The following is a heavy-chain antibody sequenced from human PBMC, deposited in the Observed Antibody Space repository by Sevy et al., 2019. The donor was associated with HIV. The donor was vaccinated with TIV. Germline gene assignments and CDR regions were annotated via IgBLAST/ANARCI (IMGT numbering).Heavy chain of an antibody. V-gene: IGHV3-30*04. CDR3: ARDGGGDYFDY. J-gene: IGHJ4*02. CDR1: GFTFRRYA. CDR2: ISYDGSNE. Sequence: GGSLRLSCAASGFTFRRYAMHWVRQAPGKGLEWVKVISYDGSNEYYIDSVKGRFTISRDNSKNILYLQMNSLRPEDTAVYYCARDGGGDYFDYWGQGTLVTVSS. D-gene: IGHD2-15*01.